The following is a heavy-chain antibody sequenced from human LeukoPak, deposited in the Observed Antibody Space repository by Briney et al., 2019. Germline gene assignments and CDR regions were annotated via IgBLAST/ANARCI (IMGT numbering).Heavy chain of an antibody. CDR3: ARRSSIYDFWSGTNWFDP. Sequence: PSETLSLTCTVSDGSITKDFWSWIRQPPGKGLEWIGYIYHSGTTNYNPSLKSRVTLSVDTSGNQFSLKLNSVTAADTAVYYCARRSSIYDFWSGTNWFDPWGQGTLVTVSS. D-gene: IGHD3-3*01. V-gene: IGHV4-59*08. CDR2: IYHSGTT. J-gene: IGHJ5*02. CDR1: DGSITKDF.